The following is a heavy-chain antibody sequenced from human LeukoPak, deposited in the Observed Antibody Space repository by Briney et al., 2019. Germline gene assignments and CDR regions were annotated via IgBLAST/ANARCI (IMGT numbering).Heavy chain of an antibody. J-gene: IGHJ4*02. CDR2: SNAGNGNT. CDR3: AREFPPGRRPIAVAGTGYFEY. D-gene: IGHD6-19*01. V-gene: IGHV1-3*01. CDR1: GYTFTSYG. Sequence: GASVKVFCKASGYTFTSYGMHWVGQAPGQRLEWMGWSNAGNGNTKYSQKFQGRVTITRDTSASTAYMELSSLRSEDTAVYYCAREFPPGRRPIAVAGTGYFEYWGQGTLVTASS.